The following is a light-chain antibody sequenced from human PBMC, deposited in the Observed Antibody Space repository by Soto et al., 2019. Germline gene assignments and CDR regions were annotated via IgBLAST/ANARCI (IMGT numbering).Light chain of an antibody. J-gene: IGKJ1*01. Sequence: DIQMTQSPSTLSASVGDRVTITCRASQSISSWLAWYQQKPGKAPKLLFYKASSLESGAPSRFSGSGSGTEFTLTISSLQPDDFATYYCQQYNSYSQTFGQGTKVDIK. CDR2: KAS. V-gene: IGKV1-5*03. CDR3: QQYNSYSQT. CDR1: QSISSW.